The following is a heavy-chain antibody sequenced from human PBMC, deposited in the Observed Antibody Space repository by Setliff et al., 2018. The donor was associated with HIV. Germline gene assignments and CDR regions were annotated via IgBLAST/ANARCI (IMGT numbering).Heavy chain of an antibody. CDR2: IKQDGSEK. Sequence: GGSLRLSCTASGFTFGDFTMSWVRQAPGKGLEWVANIKQDGSEKYYVDSVKGRFTISRDNAKNSLYLQMNSLRAEDTAVYYCARDHYYYDSSGYGPRAFDIWGQGTMVTVSS. CDR1: GFTFGDFT. D-gene: IGHD3-22*01. V-gene: IGHV3-7*03. CDR3: ARDHYYYDSSGYGPRAFDI. J-gene: IGHJ3*02.